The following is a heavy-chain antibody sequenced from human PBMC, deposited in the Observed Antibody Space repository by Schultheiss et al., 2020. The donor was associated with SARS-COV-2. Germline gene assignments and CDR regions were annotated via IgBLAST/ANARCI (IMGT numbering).Heavy chain of an antibody. J-gene: IGHJ6*02. V-gene: IGHV3-7*03. CDR3: AKGQARDGFSYVYYGMDV. CDR1: GFTFSTYW. D-gene: IGHD5-18*01. CDR2: IKGDGSEK. Sequence: GGSLRLSCAASGFTFSTYWMTWVRQAPGKGLEWVVNIKGDGSEKYCVDSVKGRFTISRDNAMNSLFLQMNSLRAEDTAVYYCAKGQARDGFSYVYYGMDVWGQGTTVTVSS.